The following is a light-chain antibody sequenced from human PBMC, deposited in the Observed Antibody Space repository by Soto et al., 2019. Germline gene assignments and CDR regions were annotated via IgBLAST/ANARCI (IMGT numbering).Light chain of an antibody. CDR2: GAS. Sequence: EIVLTQSPGTLSLSPGERATLSCRANQSVSSSSLAWYQQKPGQAPRLLVYGASSRATGIPDRFSGSGSGTDFTLTISRLEPEDFAVYYCQQYGGSPLVTFGQGTKLEIK. V-gene: IGKV3-20*01. J-gene: IGKJ2*01. CDR1: QSVSSSS. CDR3: QQYGGSPLVT.